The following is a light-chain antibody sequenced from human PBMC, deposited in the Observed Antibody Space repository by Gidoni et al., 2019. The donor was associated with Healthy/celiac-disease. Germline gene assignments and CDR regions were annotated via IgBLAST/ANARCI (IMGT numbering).Light chain of an antibody. Sequence: EIVLTQSPGTLSLSPGERATLSCRASQSVSSSYLAWYQQKPGQAPRLLIYGASSSATGIPDRFSGSGSGTDLTLTISRLEPEDFAVYYCQQYGSSSYTFGQGTKLEIK. J-gene: IGKJ2*01. CDR3: QQYGSSSYT. V-gene: IGKV3-20*01. CDR1: QSVSSSY. CDR2: GAS.